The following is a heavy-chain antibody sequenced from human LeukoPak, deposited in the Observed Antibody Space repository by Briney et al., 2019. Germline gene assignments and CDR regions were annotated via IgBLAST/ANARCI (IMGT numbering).Heavy chain of an antibody. J-gene: IGHJ4*02. Sequence: PSETLSLTCTVSGGSISSSSYYWGWIRQPQGKGLAWIGRIYYSGSPYYNPSLKSRVTISVDTSKNQFSLKLSSVTAADTAVYYCARRDGEAVAGTFNDYWGQGTLVTVSS. CDR3: ARRDGEAVAGTFNDY. D-gene: IGHD6-19*01. V-gene: IGHV4-39*01. CDR2: IYYSGSP. CDR1: GGSISSSSYY.